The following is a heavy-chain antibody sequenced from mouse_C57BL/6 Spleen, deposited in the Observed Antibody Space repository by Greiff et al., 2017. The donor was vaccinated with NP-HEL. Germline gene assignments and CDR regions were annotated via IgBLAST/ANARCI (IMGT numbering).Heavy chain of an antibody. CDR3: ARSPPITTVVAPFDY. V-gene: IGHV1-80*01. CDR2: IYPGDGDT. D-gene: IGHD1-1*01. J-gene: IGHJ2*01. CDR1: GYAFSSYW. Sequence: VQLQQSGAELVKPGASVKISCKASGYAFSSYWMNWVKQRPGKGLEWIGQIYPGDGDTNYNGKFKGKATLTADKSSSTAYMQLSSLTSDDSAVYFCARSPPITTVVAPFDYWGQGTTLTVSS.